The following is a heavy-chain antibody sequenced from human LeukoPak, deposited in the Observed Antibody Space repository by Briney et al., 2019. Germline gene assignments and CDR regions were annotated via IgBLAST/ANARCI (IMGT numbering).Heavy chain of an antibody. CDR2: ISYDGSNK. J-gene: IGHJ6*04. CDR3: AKNARDYGDYDHYGMDV. Sequence: GGSLRLSCAASGFTFGTYAMHWVRQAPGKGLEWVAVISYDGSNKYYADSVKGRFTISRDNSKNTLYLQMNSLGPEDTAVYYCAKNARDYGDYDHYGMDVWGKGTTVTVSS. D-gene: IGHD4-17*01. V-gene: IGHV3-30*18. CDR1: GFTFGTYA.